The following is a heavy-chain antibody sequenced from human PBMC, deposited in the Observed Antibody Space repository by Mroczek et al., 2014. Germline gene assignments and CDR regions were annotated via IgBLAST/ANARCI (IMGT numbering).Heavy chain of an antibody. J-gene: IGHJ5*02. CDR1: GGSISSSSYY. D-gene: IGHD4-23*01. CDR3: ARHRATVVIGWFDP. V-gene: IGHV4-39*01. Sequence: QVQLQESGPGLVKPSETLSLTCTVSGGSISSSSYYWGWIRQPPGKGLEWIGSIYYSGSTYYNPSLKSRVTISVDTSKNQFSLKLSSVTAADTAVYYCARHRATVVIGWFDPWGQGTLVTVSS. CDR2: IYYSGST.